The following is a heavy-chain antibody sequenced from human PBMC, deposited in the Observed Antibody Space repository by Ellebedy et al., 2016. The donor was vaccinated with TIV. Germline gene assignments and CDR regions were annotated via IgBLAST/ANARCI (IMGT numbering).Heavy chain of an antibody. V-gene: IGHV1-69*04. CDR3: ARTDTYNYGDFYYYYGMDV. D-gene: IGHD4-17*01. Sequence: ASVKVSCKASGGTFSSYAISWVRQAPGQGLEWMGRIIPILGIANYAQKFQGRVTITADKSTSTAYMELSSLRSEDTAVYYCARTDTYNYGDFYYYYGMDVWGQGTTVTVSS. J-gene: IGHJ6*02. CDR1: GGTFSSYA. CDR2: IIPILGIA.